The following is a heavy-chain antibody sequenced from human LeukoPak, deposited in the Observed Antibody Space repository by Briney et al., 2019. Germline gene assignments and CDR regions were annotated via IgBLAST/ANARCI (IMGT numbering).Heavy chain of an antibody. Sequence: SSETLSLTCTVSGGSIKSYYRSWIRQPPGKGLEWIGYMYNSGTTYYNPSLKSRVTISVNTSKNQFSLKLSSVTAADTAVYYCARYSDGQFDYWGQGTLVTVSS. CDR2: MYNSGTT. CDR3: ARYSDGQFDY. CDR1: GGSIKSYY. V-gene: IGHV4-59*01. D-gene: IGHD5-18*01. J-gene: IGHJ4*02.